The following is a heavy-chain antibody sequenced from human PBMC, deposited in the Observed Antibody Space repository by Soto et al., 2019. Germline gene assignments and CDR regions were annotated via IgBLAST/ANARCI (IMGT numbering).Heavy chain of an antibody. Sequence: GGSLRLSCAASGFTFSSYSMNWVRQAPGKGLEWVSSISSSSSYIYYADSVKGRFTISRDNAKNSLYLQMTSLRAEDTAVYYCAXGVPADNYYYYYYAMDVWGQGTTVTVSS. CDR2: ISSSSSYI. D-gene: IGHD2-2*01. CDR1: GFTFSSYS. J-gene: IGHJ6*02. V-gene: IGHV3-21*01. CDR3: AXGVPADNYYYYYYAMDV.